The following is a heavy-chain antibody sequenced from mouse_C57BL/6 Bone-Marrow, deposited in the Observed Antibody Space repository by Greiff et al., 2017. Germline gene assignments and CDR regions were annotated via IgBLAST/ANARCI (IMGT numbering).Heavy chain of an antibody. CDR2: ISSGGSYT. J-gene: IGHJ2*01. V-gene: IGHV5-6*01. CDR1: GFTFSSYG. CDR3: ARQGAGTDY. D-gene: IGHD3-3*01. Sequence: EVHLVESGGDLVKPGGSLKLSCAASGFTFSSYGMSWVRQTPDKRLEWVATISSGGSYTYYPDSVKGRFTISRDNAKNTLYLQMSSLKSEDTAMYCCARQGAGTDYWGQGTTLTVSS.